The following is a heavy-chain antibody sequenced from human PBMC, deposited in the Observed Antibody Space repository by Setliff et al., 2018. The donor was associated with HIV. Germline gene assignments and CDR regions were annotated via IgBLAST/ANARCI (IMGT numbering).Heavy chain of an antibody. Sequence: LRLSCAASGFTFSDYWMHWVRQVPGKGLVWVSRINSDGSTTNYADSVRGRFTISRDNAKNTLYLQMNSLRAEDAAVYYCARADPLGEQVWSLQFFQLWGQGTLVTVS. CDR3: ARADPLGEQVWSLQFFQL. D-gene: IGHD3-10*01. CDR2: INSDGSTT. CDR1: GFTFSDYW. V-gene: IGHV3-74*01. J-gene: IGHJ1*01.